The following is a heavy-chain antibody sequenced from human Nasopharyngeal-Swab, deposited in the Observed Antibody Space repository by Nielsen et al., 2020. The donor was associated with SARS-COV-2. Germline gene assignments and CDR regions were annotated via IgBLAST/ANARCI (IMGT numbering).Heavy chain of an antibody. V-gene: IGHV5-51*01. Sequence: KVSCKASGYSFTSYWIGWVRQMPGKGLEWMGIIWPGDSDTRYSPSFQGQVTISVDKSINTAYLQWSGLKASDTAIYYCARRAWGAATYYFDYWGQGTLVTVSS. CDR1: GYSFTSYW. J-gene: IGHJ4*02. D-gene: IGHD2-15*01. CDR2: IWPGDSDT. CDR3: ARRAWGAATYYFDY.